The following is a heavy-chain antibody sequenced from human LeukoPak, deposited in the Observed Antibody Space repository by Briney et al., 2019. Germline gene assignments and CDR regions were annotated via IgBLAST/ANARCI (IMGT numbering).Heavy chain of an antibody. D-gene: IGHD3-22*01. J-gene: IGHJ4*02. CDR3: ATQGRYYYYDSSGYRREVDY. Sequence: ASVKVTCKVSGYTLTELSMHWVRQAPGKGLEWRGGFDPEDGETIYAQKFQGRVTMTEDTSTDTAYMELSSLRSEDTAVYYCATQGRYYYYDSSGYRREVDYWGQGTLVTVSS. CDR1: GYTLTELS. CDR2: FDPEDGET. V-gene: IGHV1-24*01.